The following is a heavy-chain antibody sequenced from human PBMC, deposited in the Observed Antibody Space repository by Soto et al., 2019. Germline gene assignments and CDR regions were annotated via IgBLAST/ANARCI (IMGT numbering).Heavy chain of an antibody. CDR1: GFTFSGSA. J-gene: IGHJ6*02. CDR2: IRSKANSYAT. V-gene: IGHV3-73*01. D-gene: IGHD3-3*01. Sequence: HPGGSLRLSCAASGFTFSGSAMRWVRQASGKGLEWVGRIRSKANSYATAYAASVKGRFTISRDDSKNTAYLQMNSLKTEDTAVYYCTRLQRFLAPHYYYYYGMDVWGQGTTVTVSS. CDR3: TRLQRFLAPHYYYYYGMDV.